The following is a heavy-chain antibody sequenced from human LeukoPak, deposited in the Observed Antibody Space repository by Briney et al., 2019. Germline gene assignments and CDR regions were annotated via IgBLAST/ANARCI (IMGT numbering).Heavy chain of an antibody. V-gene: IGHV1-24*01. D-gene: IGHD5-24*01. J-gene: IGHJ4*02. Sequence: ASVKVSCKVSGYTLTELSMRWVRQAPGKGLEWMGGFDPEDGETIYAQKFQGRVTMTEDTSTDTAYMELSSLRSEDTAVYYCARDRKEREMATIMNYWGQGTLVTVSS. CDR3: ARDRKEREMATIMNY. CDR1: GYTLTELS. CDR2: FDPEDGET.